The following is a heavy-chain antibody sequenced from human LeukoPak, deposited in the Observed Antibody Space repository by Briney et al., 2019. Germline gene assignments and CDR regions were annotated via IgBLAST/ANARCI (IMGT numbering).Heavy chain of an antibody. V-gene: IGHV1-18*01. J-gene: IGHJ4*02. CDR2: ISVYNGNT. D-gene: IGHD3-10*01. CDR3: ARGGGGYYGSGSYLIDH. CDR1: GYSFRNYG. Sequence: GASVKVSCKASGYSFRNYGISWVRQAPGQGLEYMGWISVYNGNTNYAQRLQGRVTMTADTSTSTVYMELRSLRPDDTVVYYCARGGGGYYGSGSYLIDHWGQGTLVTVSS.